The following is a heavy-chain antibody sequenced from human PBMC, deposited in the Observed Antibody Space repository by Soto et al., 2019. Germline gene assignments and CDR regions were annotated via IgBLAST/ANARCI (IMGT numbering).Heavy chain of an antibody. V-gene: IGHV4-59*01. Sequence: ASETLSLTCTVSGGSISSYYWSWIRQPPGKGLEWIGYIYYSGSTNYNPSLKSRVTISVDTSKNQFSLKLSSVTAADTAVYYCARDIIAAAARWFDPWGQGTLVTVSS. CDR3: ARDIIAAAARWFDP. D-gene: IGHD6-13*01. J-gene: IGHJ5*02. CDR2: IYYSGST. CDR1: GGSISSYY.